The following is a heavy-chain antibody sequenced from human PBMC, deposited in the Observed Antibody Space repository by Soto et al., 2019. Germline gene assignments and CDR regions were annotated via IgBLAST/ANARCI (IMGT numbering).Heavy chain of an antibody. V-gene: IGHV1-24*01. CDR3: ATDGPGSGYDYDWYFDL. J-gene: IGHJ2*01. CDR2: FDPEDGET. CDR1: GYTLTELS. Sequence: QVQLVQSGAEVKKPGASVKVSCKVSGYTLTELSMHWVRQAPGKGLEWMGGFDPEDGETIYAQKFQGRVTMTEDTSTDTAYRELSSLRSEDPAVYYCATDGPGSGYDYDWYFDLWGRGTLVTVSS. D-gene: IGHD5-12*01.